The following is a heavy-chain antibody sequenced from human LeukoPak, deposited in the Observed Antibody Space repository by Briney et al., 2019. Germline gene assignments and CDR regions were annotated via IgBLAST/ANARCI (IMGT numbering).Heavy chain of an antibody. J-gene: IGHJ6*03. CDR3: ARLTTVAYYYMDV. CDR2: IYTSGST. D-gene: IGHD4-23*01. Sequence: SETLSLTCAVYGGSFSGYYWSWIRQPPGKGLEWIGRIYTSGSTNYNPSLKSRVTMSVDTSKNQFSLKLSSVTAADTAVYYCARLTTVAYYYMDVWGKGTTVTVSS. V-gene: IGHV4-59*10. CDR1: GGSFSGYY.